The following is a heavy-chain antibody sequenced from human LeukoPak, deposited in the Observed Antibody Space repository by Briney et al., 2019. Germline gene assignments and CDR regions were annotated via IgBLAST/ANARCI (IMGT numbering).Heavy chain of an antibody. D-gene: IGHD3-10*01. CDR3: ARDLYGSGALNAFDI. V-gene: IGHV3-53*01. J-gene: IGHJ3*02. CDR1: GFTVSSNY. CDR2: IYSGGST. Sequence: GGSLRLSCAASGFTVSSNYMSWVRQAPGKGLEWVSVIYSGGSTYYADSVKGRFTISRDNSKNTLYLQMNSLRAEDTALYHCARDLYGSGALNAFDIWGQGTMVTVSS.